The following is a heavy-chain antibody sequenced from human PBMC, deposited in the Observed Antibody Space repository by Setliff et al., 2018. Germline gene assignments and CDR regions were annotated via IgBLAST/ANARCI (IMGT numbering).Heavy chain of an antibody. CDR3: ARDRPPYYYDSSGYYYSAGNFDY. CDR1: GGTFSSYA. J-gene: IGHJ4*02. D-gene: IGHD3-22*01. V-gene: IGHV1-69*06. CDR2: IIPIFGTA. Sequence: SVKVSCKASGGTFSSYAISWVRQAPGQGLEWMGRIIPIFGTANYAQKFQGRVTITADKSTSTAYMELSSLRSEDTAAYYCARDRPPYYYDSSGYYYSAGNFDYWGQGTLVTVSS.